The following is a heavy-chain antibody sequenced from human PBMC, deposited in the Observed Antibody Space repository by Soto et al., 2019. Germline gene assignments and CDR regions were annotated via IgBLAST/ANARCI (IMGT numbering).Heavy chain of an antibody. Sequence: QVQLVESGGGVVQPGRSLRLSCAASGFTFTSYAMHWVRQAPGKGLEWVAVISYDGSNKYYADSVKGRFTISRDNSKNTLYLQMNSLRAEDTAAYYCARGRQQLGYYYYGMDVWGQGTTVTVSS. CDR2: ISYDGSNK. D-gene: IGHD6-13*01. CDR3: ARGRQQLGYYYYGMDV. CDR1: GFTFTSYA. J-gene: IGHJ6*02. V-gene: IGHV3-30-3*01.